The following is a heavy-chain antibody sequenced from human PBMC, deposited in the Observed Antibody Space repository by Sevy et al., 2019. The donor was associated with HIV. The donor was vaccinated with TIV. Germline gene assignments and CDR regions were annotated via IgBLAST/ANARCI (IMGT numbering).Heavy chain of an antibody. D-gene: IGHD3-16*01. CDR2: IIPIFGTS. CDR1: GGTFSSYA. Sequence: ASVKVSCKASGGTFSSYAISWVRQAPGQGLEWMGGIIPIFGTSNYAQRFQGRVTITADESTSTASMGLSSLRSEDTAVYCCGRDLTPGSSVDRRAFGYWGQGTLVTVSS. J-gene: IGHJ4*02. V-gene: IGHV1-69*13. CDR3: GRDLTPGSSVDRRAFGY.